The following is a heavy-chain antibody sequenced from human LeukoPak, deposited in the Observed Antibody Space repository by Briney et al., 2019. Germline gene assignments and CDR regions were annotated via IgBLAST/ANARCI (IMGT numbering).Heavy chain of an antibody. Sequence: GGSLRLSCAASGFTFSNYVMHWVRQAPGKGLEWVAVISYDGSNKYYADSVKGRFTISRDNSKNTLYLQMNSLRAEDTAVCYCARRAGAYSHPYDYWGQGTLVTVSS. CDR3: ARRAGAYSHPYDY. J-gene: IGHJ4*02. D-gene: IGHD4/OR15-4a*01. CDR1: GFTFSNYV. V-gene: IGHV3-30*03. CDR2: ISYDGSNK.